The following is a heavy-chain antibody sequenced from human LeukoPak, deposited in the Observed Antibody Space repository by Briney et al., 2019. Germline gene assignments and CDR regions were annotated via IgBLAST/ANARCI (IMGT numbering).Heavy chain of an antibody. CDR3: AKDLGVGDYLLFDYITSGLDS. V-gene: IGHV3-30*18. D-gene: IGHD2/OR15-2a*01. CDR2: ISYDGSNE. Sequence: GGSLRLSCAASGFSFSSYGMHWVRQAPGKGLEWGAVISYDGSNEYCADSVKGRFTVSRDNSKNTLDRQMTRLSHQDTVVYYCAKDLGVGDYLLFDYITSGLDSWGQGTLVTVSS. J-gene: IGHJ4*02. CDR1: GFSFSSYG.